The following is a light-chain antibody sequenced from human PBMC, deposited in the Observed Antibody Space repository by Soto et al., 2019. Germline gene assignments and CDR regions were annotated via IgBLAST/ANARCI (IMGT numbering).Light chain of an antibody. CDR3: MQALQTHFT. J-gene: IGKJ5*01. Sequence: DIVMTQSPLSLPVTPGEPASISCRSSQSLLYSNGYNYLDWYLQKPGQSPQLLIYLGSNRASGVPDRFSGSGSGTDFTLKISRVEAEDVGVYYCMQALQTHFTFGQGTRLEIK. CDR2: LGS. V-gene: IGKV2-28*01. CDR1: QSLLYSNGYNY.